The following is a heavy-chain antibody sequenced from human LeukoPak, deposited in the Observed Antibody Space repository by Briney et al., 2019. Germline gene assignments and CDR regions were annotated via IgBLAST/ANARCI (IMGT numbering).Heavy chain of an antibody. CDR1: GFVFSDYY. CDR3: ARSRLYWVYGSGSYYNPEYYMDV. D-gene: IGHD3-10*01. Sequence: PGGSLRLSCSASGFVFSDYYMHWVRQAPGKGLVWVSHINGDGSNVNYADSVKGRFTIYRDNAKNTLYLQMNSLRAEDTAVYYCARSRLYWVYGSGSYYNPEYYMDVWGKGTTVTVSS. CDR2: INGDGSNV. V-gene: IGHV3-74*01. J-gene: IGHJ6*03.